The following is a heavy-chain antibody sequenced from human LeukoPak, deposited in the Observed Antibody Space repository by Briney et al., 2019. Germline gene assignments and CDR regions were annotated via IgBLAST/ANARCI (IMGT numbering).Heavy chain of an antibody. J-gene: IGHJ4*02. CDR1: GFTFSSYW. D-gene: IGHD4-17*01. CDR2: IKQDGSEK. Sequence: GGSLRLSCAASGFTFSSYWMSWVRQAPGKGLEWVANIKQDGSEKYYVDSVKGRFTISRDNAKNSLYLQMNSLRAEDTAVYYCARALTPTVTIEWGTWGQGTLVTVSS. CDR3: ARALTPTVTIEWGT. V-gene: IGHV3-7*03.